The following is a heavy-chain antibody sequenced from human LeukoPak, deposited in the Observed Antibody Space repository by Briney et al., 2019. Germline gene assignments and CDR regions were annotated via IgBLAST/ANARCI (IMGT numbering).Heavy chain of an antibody. CDR3: ARALRRGSYSGQFDY. CDR2: INHSGST. CDR1: GGSFSGYY. J-gene: IGHJ4*02. D-gene: IGHD1-26*01. V-gene: IGHV4-34*01. Sequence: SETLSLTCAVYGGSFSGYYWSWIRQPPGKGLEWIGEINHSGSTNYNPSLKSRVTISVDTSKNQFSLKLSSVTAADTAVYYCARALRRGSYSGQFDYWGQGTLVTVSS.